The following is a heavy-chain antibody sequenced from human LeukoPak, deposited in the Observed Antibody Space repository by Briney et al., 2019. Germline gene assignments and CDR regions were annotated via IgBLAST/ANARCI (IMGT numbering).Heavy chain of an antibody. J-gene: IGHJ4*02. V-gene: IGHV3-23*01. Sequence: PGGSLRLSCAASGFTFSSYAMSWVRQAPGKGLEWVSAISGSGGSTYYADSVKGRFTISRDNSKNTLYLQMNSLRAEDTAVYYCAREANYDILTGYRPSDYWGQGTLVTVSS. D-gene: IGHD3-9*01. CDR2: ISGSGGST. CDR3: AREANYDILTGYRPSDY. CDR1: GFTFSSYA.